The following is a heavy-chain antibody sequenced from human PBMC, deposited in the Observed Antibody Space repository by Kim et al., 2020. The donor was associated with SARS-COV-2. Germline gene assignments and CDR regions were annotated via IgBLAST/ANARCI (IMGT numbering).Heavy chain of an antibody. Sequence: YYPGSVKGRFTISRENAKNSLYLQMNSLRAGDTAVYYCARGDILTGYPAYWGQGTLVTVSS. D-gene: IGHD3-9*01. J-gene: IGHJ4*02. V-gene: IGHV3-13*01. CDR3: ARGDILTGYPAY.